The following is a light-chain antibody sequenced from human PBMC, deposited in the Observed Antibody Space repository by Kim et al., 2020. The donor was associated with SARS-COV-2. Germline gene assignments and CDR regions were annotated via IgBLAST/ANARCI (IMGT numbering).Light chain of an antibody. V-gene: IGLV1-47*01. CDR2: RNN. CDR1: SSNIGSNY. Sequence: GQRGTISCSGSSSNIGSNYVYWYQQLPGTAPKLLIYRNNQRPSGVPDRFSGSKSGTSASLAISGLRSEDEADYYCAAWDDSLSGLVFGGGTQLTVL. CDR3: AAWDDSLSGLV. J-gene: IGLJ2*01.